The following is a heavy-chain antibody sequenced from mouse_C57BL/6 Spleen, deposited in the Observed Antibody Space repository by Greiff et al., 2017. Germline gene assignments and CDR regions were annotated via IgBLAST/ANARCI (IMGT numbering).Heavy chain of an antibody. Sequence: QVQLQQPGAELVKPGASVKLSCKASGYTFTSYWMHWVKQRPGRGLELIGRIDPNSGGTKYNEKFKSKAKLTVDKPASTAYMQLSRLTSEDSAVYYWARSNYDGDPGDDWGQGTSVTGSS. V-gene: IGHV1-72*01. CDR3: ARSNYDGDPGDD. J-gene: IGHJ4*01. D-gene: IGHD2-3*01. CDR1: GYTFTSYW. CDR2: IDPNSGGT.